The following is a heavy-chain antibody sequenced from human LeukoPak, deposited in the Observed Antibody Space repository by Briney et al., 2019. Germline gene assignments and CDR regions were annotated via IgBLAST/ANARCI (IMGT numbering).Heavy chain of an antibody. CDR2: LSSSSSTYT. D-gene: IGHD6-13*01. V-gene: IGHV3-11*06. CDR1: GFTFSDYY. Sequence: GGSLRLSCAASGFTFSDYYMSWIRQAPGKGLEWVSYLSSSSSTYTNYADSVKGRFTISRDNAKNSLYLQMNSLRAEDTAVYYCARDRTSSWYYFDYWGQGTLVTVSS. J-gene: IGHJ4*02. CDR3: ARDRTSSWYYFDY.